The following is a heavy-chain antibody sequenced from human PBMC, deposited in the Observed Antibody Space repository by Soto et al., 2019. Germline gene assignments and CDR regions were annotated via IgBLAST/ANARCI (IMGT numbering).Heavy chain of an antibody. CDR2: ISGSGGST. CDR3: AKVGIVVVVAGPPFDY. Sequence: GGSLRLSCAASGFTFSSYAMSWVRQAPGKGLEWVSAISGSGGSTYYADSVKGRFTISRDNSKNTLYLQMNSLRAEDTAVYYCAKVGIVVVVAGPPFDYWGQGTLVTVSS. CDR1: GFTFSSYA. V-gene: IGHV3-23*01. J-gene: IGHJ4*02. D-gene: IGHD2-15*01.